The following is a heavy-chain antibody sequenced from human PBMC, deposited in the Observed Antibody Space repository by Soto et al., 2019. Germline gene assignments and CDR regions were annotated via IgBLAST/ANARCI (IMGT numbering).Heavy chain of an antibody. V-gene: IGHV3-23*01. J-gene: IGHJ6*02. CDR1: GFTFSSYA. CDR3: ARERYSSSWYRGYYYGMDV. CDR2: ISGSGSST. Sequence: GGSLRLSCAASGFTFSSYAMSWVRQAPGKGLEWVSAISGSGSSTYYADSVKGRFTISRDNSKNTLYLQMNSLRAEDTAVYYCARERYSSSWYRGYYYGMDVWGQGTTVTVSS. D-gene: IGHD6-13*01.